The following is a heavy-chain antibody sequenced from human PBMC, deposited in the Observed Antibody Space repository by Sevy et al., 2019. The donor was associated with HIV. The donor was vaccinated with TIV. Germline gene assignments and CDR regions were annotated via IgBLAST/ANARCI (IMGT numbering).Heavy chain of an antibody. CDR2: IYYTGST. V-gene: IGHV4-59*01. Sequence: SETLSLTCTVSGGSISSYYWSWIRQPPGKGLEWIGYIYYTGSTNYNPSLKSRVTISVDTSKNQFSLKLSSVTAADTAVYYCARDLGVEYSYGPGYYYYGMDVWGQGTTVTVSS. J-gene: IGHJ6*02. CDR1: GGSISSYY. CDR3: ARDLGVEYSYGPGYYYYGMDV. D-gene: IGHD5-18*01.